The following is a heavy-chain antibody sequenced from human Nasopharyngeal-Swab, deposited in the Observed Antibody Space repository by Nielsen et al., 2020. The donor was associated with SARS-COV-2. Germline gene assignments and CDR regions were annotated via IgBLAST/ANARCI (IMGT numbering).Heavy chain of an antibody. Sequence: ASVKVSCKGSGYTFTGYYMHWVRQAPGQGLEWMGRINPNSGGTNYAQKFQGRVTMTRDTSISTAYMELSRLRSDDTAVYYCARIPTVATQSDYWGQGTLVTVSS. D-gene: IGHD4-23*01. CDR2: INPNSGGT. V-gene: IGHV1-2*06. CDR3: ARIPTVATQSDY. J-gene: IGHJ4*02. CDR1: GYTFTGYY.